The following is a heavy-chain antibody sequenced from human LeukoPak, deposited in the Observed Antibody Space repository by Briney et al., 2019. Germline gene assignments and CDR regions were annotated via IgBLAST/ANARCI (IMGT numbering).Heavy chain of an antibody. CDR1: GFTVSSYS. Sequence: GGTLRLSCAASGFTVSSYSMNWVRQVPGKGLEWVSHISSSGSMIWYGESVKGRFTISRDSAKNSLHLQMNSLRAEDTAVYYCARDPESNWGWDLDYWGQGTLVTVSS. CDR2: ISSSGSMI. CDR3: ARDPESNWGWDLDY. V-gene: IGHV3-48*01. D-gene: IGHD7-27*01. J-gene: IGHJ4*02.